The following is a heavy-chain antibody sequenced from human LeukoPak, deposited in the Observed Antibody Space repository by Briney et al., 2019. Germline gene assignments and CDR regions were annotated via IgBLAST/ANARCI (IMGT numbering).Heavy chain of an antibody. D-gene: IGHD4-17*01. V-gene: IGHV4-59*12. CDR2: IYYSGST. CDR1: GGSISSYY. Sequence: TASETLSLTCTVSGGSISSYYWSWIRQPPGKGLEWIGYIYYSGSTNYNPSLKSRVTISVDTSKNQFSLKLSSVTAADTAVYYCARDRGYGDTARWFDPWGQGTLVTVSS. CDR3: ARDRGYGDTARWFDP. J-gene: IGHJ5*02.